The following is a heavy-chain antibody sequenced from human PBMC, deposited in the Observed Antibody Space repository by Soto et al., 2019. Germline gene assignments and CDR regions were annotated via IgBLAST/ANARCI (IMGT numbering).Heavy chain of an antibody. CDR3: ARVRYSRSYFDY. J-gene: IGHJ4*02. CDR1: TGSISSSNW. CDR2: VFHSGRT. Sequence: QVQLQESGPGLVKPSWTLSLTCAVSTGSISSSNWWRWVRQPPGKGLEWIGEVFHSGRTNYNPSLKSRVTVSVDKSKSQFALKLSSVIAADTAVYFSARVRYSRSYFDYWCQGALVNVFS. V-gene: IGHV4-4*02. D-gene: IGHD6-13*01.